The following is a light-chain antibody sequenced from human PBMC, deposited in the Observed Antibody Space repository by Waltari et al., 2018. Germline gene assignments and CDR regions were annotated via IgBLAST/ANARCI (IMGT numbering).Light chain of an antibody. CDR3: MQALQTPLT. CDR1: QSLLQSNGYNY. J-gene: IGKJ4*01. V-gene: IGKV2-28*01. Sequence: DIVMTQSPLSLPVTPGEPASISCRSSQSLLQSNGYNYLDWYLQKPGQSPQLLIYLGSNRASWVPDRFSGSGSGTDFTLKISRVEAEDVGVYYCMQALQTPLTFGGGTKVEIK. CDR2: LGS.